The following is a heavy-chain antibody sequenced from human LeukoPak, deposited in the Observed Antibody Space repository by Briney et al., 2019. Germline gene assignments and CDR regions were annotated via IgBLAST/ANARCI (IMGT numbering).Heavy chain of an antibody. V-gene: IGHV4-59*12. CDR1: GGSISSYY. Sequence: SETLSLTCTVSGGSISSYYWSWIRQPPGKGLEWIGYIYYSGSTNYNPSLKSRVTISVDTSKSQFSLKLTSVTAADTAVYYCATGGDYSDTSGNSYDALDIWGQGTMVTVSS. CDR2: IYYSGST. J-gene: IGHJ3*02. CDR3: ATGGDYSDTSGNSYDALDI. D-gene: IGHD3-22*01.